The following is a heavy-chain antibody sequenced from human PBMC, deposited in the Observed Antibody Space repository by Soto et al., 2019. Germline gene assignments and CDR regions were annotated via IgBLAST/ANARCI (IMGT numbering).Heavy chain of an antibody. D-gene: IGHD3-16*01. CDR3: GTGGTAYGGFNEF. V-gene: IGHV1-69*01. CDR1: GGLFSSYA. Sequence: QEQLVQSGAEVKKSGSSVKVSCKDTGGLFSSYAVSWVRQAPGQGLEWMGGIIPVFDTVYYAQKLQGRVKITADESTITGYRDLRSMTAQETAMQYLGTGGTAYGGFNEFWGQGTLVTVSS. CDR2: IIPVFDTV. J-gene: IGHJ4*02.